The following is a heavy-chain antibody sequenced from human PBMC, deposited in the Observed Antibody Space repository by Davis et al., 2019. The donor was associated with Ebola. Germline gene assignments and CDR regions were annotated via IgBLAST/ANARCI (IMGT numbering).Heavy chain of an antibody. Sequence: GGSLRLSCAASGFTVSSNYMSWVRQAPGKGLEWVSAISGSGGSTYYADSVKGRFTISRDNSKNTLYLQMNSLRAEDTAVYYCAKAIAAAGPYYGMDVWGQGTTVTVSS. CDR2: ISGSGGST. J-gene: IGHJ6*02. V-gene: IGHV3-23*01. CDR3: AKAIAAAGPYYGMDV. CDR1: GFTVSSNY. D-gene: IGHD6-13*01.